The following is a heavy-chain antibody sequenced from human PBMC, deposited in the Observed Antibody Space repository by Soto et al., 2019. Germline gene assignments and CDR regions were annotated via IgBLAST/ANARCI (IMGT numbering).Heavy chain of an antibody. J-gene: IGHJ6*02. CDR2: IYSGGST. Sequence: PGGSLRLSCAASGFTVSSNYMSWVRQAPGKGLEWVSVIYSGGSTYYADSVKGRFTISRDNSKNTLYLQMNSLRAEDTAVYYCARERETRGRGNYYYYGMDVWGQGTTVTVSS. V-gene: IGHV3-53*01. CDR1: GFTVSSNY. D-gene: IGHD1-26*01. CDR3: ARERETRGRGNYYYYGMDV.